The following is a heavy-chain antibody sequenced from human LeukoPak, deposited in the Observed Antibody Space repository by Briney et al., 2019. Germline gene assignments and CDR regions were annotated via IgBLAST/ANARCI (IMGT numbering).Heavy chain of an antibody. CDR3: AVRGVVVTATD. D-gene: IGHD2-15*01. Sequence: SETLSLTCTVSGGSISITNYYWGWLRQPPGKGLEWIVSIHYSGNTYYNPSLKSRLTISVDTSKNQFSMKMSSVTAADTAVYYCAVRGVVVTATDWGQGTLVTVSS. CDR1: GGSISITNYY. V-gene: IGHV4-39*01. J-gene: IGHJ4*02. CDR2: IHYSGNT.